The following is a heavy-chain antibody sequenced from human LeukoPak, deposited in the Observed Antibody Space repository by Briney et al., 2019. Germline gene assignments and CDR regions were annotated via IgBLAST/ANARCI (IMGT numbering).Heavy chain of an antibody. Sequence: SETLSLTCTVSGGSISSGGYCWSWIRQHPGKGLEWIGYIYYNERAYFNPSLKSRVTVSVDTSKNQISLKLSSVTAADTAVYYCAKELPNYYDSSGLTHAFDIWGQGTMVTVSS. CDR1: GGSISSGGYC. CDR2: IYYNERA. D-gene: IGHD3-22*01. CDR3: AKELPNYYDSSGLTHAFDI. V-gene: IGHV4-31*03. J-gene: IGHJ3*02.